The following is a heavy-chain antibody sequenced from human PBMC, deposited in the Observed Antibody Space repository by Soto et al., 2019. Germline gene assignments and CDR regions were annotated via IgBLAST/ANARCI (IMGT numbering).Heavy chain of an antibody. Sequence: PGGSLRLSCAASGFTFSSYAMHWVRQAPGKGLEWVAVISYDGSNKYYADSVKGRFTISRDNSKNTLYLQMNSLRAEDTAVYYCARDRRLITIFGVVTYWGQGTLVTVSS. V-gene: IGHV3-30-3*01. J-gene: IGHJ4*02. CDR2: ISYDGSNK. CDR3: ARDRRLITIFGVVTY. CDR1: GFTFSSYA. D-gene: IGHD3-3*01.